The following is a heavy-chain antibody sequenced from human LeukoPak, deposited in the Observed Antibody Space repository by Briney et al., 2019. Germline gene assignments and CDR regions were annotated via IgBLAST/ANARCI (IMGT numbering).Heavy chain of an antibody. V-gene: IGHV5-51*01. CDR2: IYPGDSDT. J-gene: IGHJ3*02. Sequence: GESLRISCEGFGYSFTSYWIGWVRPMPGKGLEWMGIIYPGDSDTRYSPSFQGQVTISADKSISTAYLQWSSLKASDTAMYYCARGLDSSGYLDAFDIWGQGTMVTVSS. D-gene: IGHD3-22*01. CDR1: GYSFTSYW. CDR3: ARGLDSSGYLDAFDI.